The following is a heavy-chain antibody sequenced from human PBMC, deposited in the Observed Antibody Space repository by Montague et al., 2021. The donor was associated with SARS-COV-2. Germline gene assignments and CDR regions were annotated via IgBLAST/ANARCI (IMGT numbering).Heavy chain of an antibody. J-gene: IGHJ4*02. V-gene: IGHV3-48*03. CDR1: GFTFSSYE. Sequence: SLRRSCAASGFTFSSYEMNWVRQAPGKGLEWVSYLSSSGSTIYYADSVKGRFTISRDNAKNSLYLQMNSLRAEDTAVYYCASRAPTRIVLVVYAIGGYFDYWGQGTLVTVSS. D-gene: IGHD2-8*01. CDR2: LSSSGSTI. CDR3: ASRAPTRIVLVVYAIGGYFDY.